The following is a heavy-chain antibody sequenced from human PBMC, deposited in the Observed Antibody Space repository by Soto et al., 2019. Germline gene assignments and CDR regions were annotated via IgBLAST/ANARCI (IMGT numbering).Heavy chain of an antibody. Sequence: PGWSLRLSCTASGFTFGDYAMSWFRQAPGKGLEWVGFIRSKAYGGTTEYAASVKGRFTISRDDSKSIAYLQMNSLKTEDTAVYYCTREDAIVPGDLSDYWGQGTLVTVSS. D-gene: IGHD2-21*02. CDR2: IRSKAYGGTT. CDR1: GFTFGDYA. J-gene: IGHJ4*01. CDR3: TREDAIVPGDLSDY. V-gene: IGHV3-49*03.